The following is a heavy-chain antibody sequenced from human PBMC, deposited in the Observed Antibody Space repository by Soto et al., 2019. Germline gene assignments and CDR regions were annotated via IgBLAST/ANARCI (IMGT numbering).Heavy chain of an antibody. CDR1: GGSISCGIFS. CDR2: ICYTWGT. J-gene: IGHJ4*02. CDR3: ARPTFFRKGYGDGTDNYYFDC. D-gene: IGHD4-17*01. V-gene: IGHV4-30-2*01. Sequence: SDTLSLTCAVWGGSISCGIFSWPWIRQPPVKGLESIGSICYTWGTYYSPYLKSRVTMTRDRSKNQFSLELSSVGSADTAMYYCARPTFFRKGYGDGTDNYYFDCWGQGTLVTVSS.